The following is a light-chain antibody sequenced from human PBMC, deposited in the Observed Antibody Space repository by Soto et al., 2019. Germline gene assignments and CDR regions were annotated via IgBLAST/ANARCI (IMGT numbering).Light chain of an antibody. J-gene: IGKJ1*01. CDR2: SVS. CDR3: QQSFSTPWT. Sequence: DVRVSQSPSTLSASIGDRVTITCLSCQSVTTYLNWYQQKPGKAPILLIYSVSNLQSGVPSRFSGSGSGTDFTLTITSLQPQDFATYYCQQSFSTPWTFGQGTKV. V-gene: IGKV1-39*01. CDR1: QSVTTY.